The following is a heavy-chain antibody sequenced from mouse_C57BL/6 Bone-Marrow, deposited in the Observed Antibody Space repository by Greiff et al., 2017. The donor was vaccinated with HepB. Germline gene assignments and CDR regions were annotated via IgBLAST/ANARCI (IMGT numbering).Heavy chain of an antibody. Sequence: QVQLQQSGAELMKPGASVKLSCKATGYTFTGYWIEWVQQRPGNGLEWIGEILPESGSTNYNEKIKGKATFTAYTSTNKAYIQLSILTAEASAIYYGASDEVWYYYLDYWGQGTSLTVSS. CDR1: GYTFTGYW. CDR2: ILPESGST. D-gene: IGHD2-10*02. J-gene: IGHJ2*02. V-gene: IGHV1-9*01. CDR3: ASDEVWYYYLDY.